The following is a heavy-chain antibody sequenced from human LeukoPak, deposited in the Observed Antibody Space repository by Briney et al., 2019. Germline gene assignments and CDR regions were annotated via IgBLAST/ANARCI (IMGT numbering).Heavy chain of an antibody. CDR1: GYTFTYYG. J-gene: IGHJ4*02. CDR2: MSAYIANT. CDR3: ARAVEEAGVFFGY. Sequence: SVKVSCKLSGYTFTYYGISWVRQAAEQGLESMGWMSAYIANTIYAQTLPGRVTITTHTSTTTAYLERSRVMSDEPAVPYCARAVEEAGVFFGYWGEGTLVTVSS. D-gene: IGHD5/OR15-5a*01. V-gene: IGHV1-18*01.